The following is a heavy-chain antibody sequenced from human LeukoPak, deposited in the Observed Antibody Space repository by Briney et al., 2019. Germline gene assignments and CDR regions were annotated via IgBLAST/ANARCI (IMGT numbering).Heavy chain of an antibody. Sequence: PGGSLRLSCAASGFTFSSYSMNWVRQAPGKGLEWVSYISSSSSTIYYADSVKGRFTISRDNAKNSLHLQMNSLRPDDTALYYCARGSASGWYTDYWGQGALIIVSS. D-gene: IGHD6-19*01. V-gene: IGHV3-48*04. CDR3: ARGSASGWYTDY. CDR2: ISSSSSTI. CDR1: GFTFSSYS. J-gene: IGHJ4*02.